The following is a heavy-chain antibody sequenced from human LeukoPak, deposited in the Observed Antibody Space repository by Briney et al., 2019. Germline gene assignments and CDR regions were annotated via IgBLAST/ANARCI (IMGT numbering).Heavy chain of an antibody. CDR3: ARTTKYCTNGVCYIDY. V-gene: IGHV3-21*01. CDR1: GFTFSSYS. D-gene: IGHD2-8*01. Sequence: TGGSLRLSCAASGFTFSSYSMNWVRQAPGKGLEWVSSISSSSSYIYYADSVKGRFTISRDNAKNSLYLQMNSLRAEDTAVYYCARTTKYCTNGVCYIDYWGQGTLVTVSS. J-gene: IGHJ4*02. CDR2: ISSSSSYI.